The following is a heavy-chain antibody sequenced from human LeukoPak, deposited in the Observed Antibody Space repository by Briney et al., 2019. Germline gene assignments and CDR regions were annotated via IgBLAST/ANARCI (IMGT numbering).Heavy chain of an antibody. V-gene: IGHV4-59*01. CDR2: IHYSGST. CDR1: GDSINTYF. D-gene: IGHD4-17*01. CDR3: ARDRDGARFDP. J-gene: IGHJ5*02. Sequence: SETLSLTCTVSGDSINTYFWTWIRQPPGKGLEWIGHIHYSGSTKYNPSLESRVTISVDTSKNQFSLNLKSVTAADTAVYYCARDRDGARFDPWGQGILVPVSS.